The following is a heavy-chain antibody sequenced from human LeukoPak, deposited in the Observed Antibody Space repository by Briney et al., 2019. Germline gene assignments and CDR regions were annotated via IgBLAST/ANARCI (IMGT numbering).Heavy chain of an antibody. J-gene: IGHJ4*02. Sequence: PGGSLRLSCAASGFTFSGSSMNWVRQAPGKGLEWVSSISSSSSYIYYADSVKGRFTISRDNAKNSLYLQMNSLRAEDTAVYYCARALTHSGSYWGQGTLVTVSS. V-gene: IGHV3-21*01. CDR3: ARALTHSGSY. CDR2: ISSSSSYI. CDR1: GFTFSGSS. D-gene: IGHD1-26*01.